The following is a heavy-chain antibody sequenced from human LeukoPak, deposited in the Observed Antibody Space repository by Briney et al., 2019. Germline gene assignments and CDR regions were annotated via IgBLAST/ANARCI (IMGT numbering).Heavy chain of an antibody. CDR1: GGTFSSYA. V-gene: IGHV1-69*05. CDR3: ASSDYDSSGYYCPCCCDY. CDR2: IISIFVTA. Sequence: SVKVSCKASGGTFSSYALSWVRQAPGQGLEWMGGIISIFVTAHYAQKCQGRVTITTDEPTSTACMELSSLRSEDTAVYYCASSDYDSSGYYCPCCCDYWGQGTLVTVSS. D-gene: IGHD3-22*01. J-gene: IGHJ4*02.